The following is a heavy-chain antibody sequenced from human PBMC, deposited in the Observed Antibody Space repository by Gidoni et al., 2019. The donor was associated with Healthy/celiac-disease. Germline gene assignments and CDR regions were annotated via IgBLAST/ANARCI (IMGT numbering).Heavy chain of an antibody. V-gene: IGHV3-43*01. CDR3: AKEMGCSSTSCPFDY. D-gene: IGHD2-2*01. J-gene: IGHJ4*02. Sequence: EVQRVKSGGIGVPRGGSLTLSCAASGLPFEDYTMHCVRQAPGKGLELVSLTRWDGGSTYYADSLKGRFTISRANSKNSLYLQMNSLRTEDTALYYCAKEMGCSSTSCPFDYWGQGTLVTVSS. CDR1: GLPFEDYT. CDR2: TRWDGGST.